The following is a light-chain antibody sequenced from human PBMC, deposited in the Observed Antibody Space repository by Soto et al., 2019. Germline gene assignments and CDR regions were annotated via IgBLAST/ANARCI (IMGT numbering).Light chain of an antibody. CDR3: QQANLFPLT. J-gene: IGKJ4*01. V-gene: IGKV1-12*01. CDR2: AAS. Sequence: DIQMTQSPSSVSASVGDRVTITCRASQGISSWLAWYRQRPGEAPKVLIFAASSLQSGVPSRFSGSGSETDFTLTITSLQPEDSATYYCQQANLFPLTFGGGTKVEIK. CDR1: QGISSW.